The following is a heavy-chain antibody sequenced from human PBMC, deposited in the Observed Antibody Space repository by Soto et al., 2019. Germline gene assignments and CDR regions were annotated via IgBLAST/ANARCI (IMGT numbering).Heavy chain of an antibody. CDR2: IWYDGSNK. J-gene: IGHJ5*02. D-gene: IGHD1-26*01. V-gene: IGHV3-33*01. Sequence: GGSLRLSCAASGFTFSSYGMHWVRQAPGKGLEWVAVIWYDGSNKYYADSVKGRFTISIDTTKNQLSLKLTSMTAADTAVYYCARDMHAGFTHYFDPWGQGTLVTVSS. CDR3: ARDMHAGFTHYFDP. CDR1: GFTFSSYG.